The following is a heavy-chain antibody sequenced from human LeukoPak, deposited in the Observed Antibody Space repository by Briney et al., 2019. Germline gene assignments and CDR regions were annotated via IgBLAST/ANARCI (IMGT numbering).Heavy chain of an antibody. CDR2: IINSGSYT. D-gene: IGHD6-19*01. CDR3: ARSRGAGPGAYFDC. V-gene: IGHV3-11*03. J-gene: IGHJ4*02. Sequence: GGAPRLSCAASGFTFSDEYMSWIRPAPGKGLEWVSYIINSGSYTNFADSVKGRFTISRDNVKNSLYLQMNSLRAEDTAVYYCARSRGAGPGAYFDCWGQGTLITVSS. CDR1: GFTFSDEY.